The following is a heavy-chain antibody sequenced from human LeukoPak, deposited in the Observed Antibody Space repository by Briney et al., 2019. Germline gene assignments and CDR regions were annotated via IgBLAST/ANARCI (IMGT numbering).Heavy chain of an antibody. D-gene: IGHD6-6*01. CDR2: ISAYNGNT. CDR1: GYSFTRYY. CDR3: ARLEYSSSSDYFDY. J-gene: IGHJ4*02. V-gene: IGHV1-18*04. Sequence: ASVKVSCKASGYSFTRYYMHWVRQAPGQGLEWMGWISAYNGNTNYAQKLQGRVTMTTDTSTSTAYMELRSLRSDDTAVYYCARLEYSSSSDYFDYWGQGTLVTVSS.